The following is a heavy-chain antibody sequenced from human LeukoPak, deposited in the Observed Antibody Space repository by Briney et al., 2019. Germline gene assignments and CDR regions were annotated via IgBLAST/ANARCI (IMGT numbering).Heavy chain of an antibody. D-gene: IGHD5-12*01. Sequence: GSSVKVPCKASGGTFSSYAISWVRQAPGQGLEWMGGIIPIFGTANYAQKFQGRVTITADESTGTAYMELSSLRSEDTAVYYCAKLTNSGYDSAPFDYWGQGTLVTVSS. CDR1: GGTFSSYA. CDR3: AKLTNSGYDSAPFDY. J-gene: IGHJ4*02. CDR2: IIPIFGTA. V-gene: IGHV1-69*01.